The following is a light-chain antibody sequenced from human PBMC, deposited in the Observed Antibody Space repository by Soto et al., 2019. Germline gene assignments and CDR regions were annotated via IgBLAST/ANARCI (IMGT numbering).Light chain of an antibody. CDR1: QSVDSNY. Sequence: EIVLTQSPGTVSLSPGERATLSCRASQSVDSNYLAWYQQKPGQAPRLLIYGASSRAAGIPARFSGSGSGTEFTLTISRLEPEDFAVYYCQQFASTPRTFGQGTKVEI. J-gene: IGKJ1*01. CDR2: GAS. V-gene: IGKV3-20*01. CDR3: QQFASTPRT.